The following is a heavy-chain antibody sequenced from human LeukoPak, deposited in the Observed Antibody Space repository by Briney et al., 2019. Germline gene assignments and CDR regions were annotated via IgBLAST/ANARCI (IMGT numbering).Heavy chain of an antibody. D-gene: IGHD6-19*01. Sequence: ASVKVSCKAFGYTFTSYDINWVRQATGQGLEWMGWMNPNRGNTGYAQKFQGRVTMTRNTSISTAYMELSSLRSEDTAVYYCARHSGWYDYCGMDVWGQGTTVTVSS. J-gene: IGHJ6*02. CDR3: ARHSGWYDYCGMDV. V-gene: IGHV1-8*01. CDR2: MNPNRGNT. CDR1: GYTFTSYD.